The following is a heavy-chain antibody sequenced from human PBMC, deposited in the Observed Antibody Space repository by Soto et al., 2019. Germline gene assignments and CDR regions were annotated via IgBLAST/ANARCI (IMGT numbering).Heavy chain of an antibody. J-gene: IGHJ4*02. CDR2: IYYSGST. D-gene: IGHD3-22*01. CDR3: AGDYYHYDSNGYYHF. V-gene: IGHV4-30-4*01. CDR1: GGSISSGDYY. Sequence: QVQLQESGPGLVKPSQTLSLTCTVSGGSISSGDYYWSWIRQPPGKGLEWNGYIYYSGSTYYNPSLNSRVTLSVDTSTNLVSLTVSSLTAADPAVYYCAGDYYHYDSNGYYHFWGQGTLVTVSS.